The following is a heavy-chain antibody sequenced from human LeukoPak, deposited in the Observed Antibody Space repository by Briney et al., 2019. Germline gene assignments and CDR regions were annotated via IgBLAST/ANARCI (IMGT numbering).Heavy chain of an antibody. D-gene: IGHD6-13*01. CDR1: GGSINIYH. CDR2: IYYSGST. J-gene: IGHJ3*02. CDR3: ARHIYSSWDRAFDI. Sequence: SETLSLTCTVSGGSINIYHCSWIRQPPGEGLEWIGYIYYSGSTNYNTSLKRRLTISVDTSKNQFSLQLSSVTAADTAVYYCARHIYSSWDRAFDIWGQGTMVTVSS. V-gene: IGHV4-59*08.